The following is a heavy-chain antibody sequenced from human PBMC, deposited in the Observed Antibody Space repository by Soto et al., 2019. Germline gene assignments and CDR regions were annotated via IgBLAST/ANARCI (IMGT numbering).Heavy chain of an antibody. V-gene: IGHV3-7*01. Sequence: EVQLVESGGGLVQPGGSLRLSCAASGFTFNTYWMTWVRQAPGKGLEWVANIRQDGSEKHYADSVKGRFAISRDNAKNSLFLQMNSLRAEDTAVYYCARSQGWCSGGSCPKNFEYWGQGALVTVSS. CDR3: ARSQGWCSGGSCPKNFEY. D-gene: IGHD2-15*01. CDR2: IRQDGSEK. J-gene: IGHJ4*02. CDR1: GFTFNTYW.